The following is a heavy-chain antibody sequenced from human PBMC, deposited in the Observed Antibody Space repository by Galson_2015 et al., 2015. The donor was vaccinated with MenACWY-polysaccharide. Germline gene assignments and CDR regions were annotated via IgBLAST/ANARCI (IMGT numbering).Heavy chain of an antibody. J-gene: IGHJ4*02. CDR3: ARGPEWAYFDY. V-gene: IGHV3-7*01. CDR2: IKQDGSDK. CDR1: GFTFRSYW. Sequence: SLRLSCAASGFTFRSYWMSWVRQAPGKGLEWVANIKQDGSDKYYVDSVKGRFIISRDNARNSLYLQMNSLRAEDTAVYYCARGPEWAYFDYWGQGTLVTVSP. D-gene: IGHD3-3*01.